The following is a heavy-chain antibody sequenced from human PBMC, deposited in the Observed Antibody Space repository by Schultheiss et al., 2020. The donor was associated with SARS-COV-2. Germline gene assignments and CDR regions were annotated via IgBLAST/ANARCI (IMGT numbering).Heavy chain of an antibody. CDR1: GFTFHEYA. V-gene: IGHV3-9*01. Sequence: GGSLRLSCAASGFTFHEYAMLWVRQTPGKGLEWVSGISWHSGSIDYADSGKGRFTISRDKAKNTLYLQMSSLRVEDTAVYFCASYGYCSSTTCYPSHWGQGTPVTVSS. J-gene: IGHJ4*02. D-gene: IGHD2-2*01. CDR2: ISWHSGSI. CDR3: ASYGYCSSTTCYPSH.